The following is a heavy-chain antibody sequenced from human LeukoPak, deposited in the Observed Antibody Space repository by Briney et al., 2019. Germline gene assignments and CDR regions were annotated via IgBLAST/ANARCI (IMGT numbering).Heavy chain of an antibody. CDR3: AKDRSDNSSWYLGDY. CDR2: ISGSGGST. V-gene: IGHV3-23*01. CDR1: GFTFSSYA. Sequence: GGALRLSCAASGFTFSSYAMSWVRQAPGKGREWVSAISGSGGSTYYADSVKGRFAISRDNSKNTLYLQMNSPRAEDTAVYYCAKDRSDNSSWYLGDYWGQGTLVTVSS. D-gene: IGHD6-19*01. J-gene: IGHJ4*02.